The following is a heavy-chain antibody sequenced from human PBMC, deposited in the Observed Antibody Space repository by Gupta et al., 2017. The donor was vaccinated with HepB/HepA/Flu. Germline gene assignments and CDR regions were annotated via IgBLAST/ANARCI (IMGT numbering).Heavy chain of an antibody. D-gene: IGHD3-22*01. V-gene: IGHV3-23*01. CDR1: GFTFSSSA. J-gene: IGHJ6*02. CDR2: VSGSGVAS. Sequence: EVQLLESGGGLVQPGGSLRLSCVVSGFTFSSSAMSWVRQAPGKALEWHSTVSGSGVASYYTDSVKGRFTIFRDNSKNTLNLQLKSLGDEDTAVYYCVPKPRIAYYCDDWDVWGQGTTVTVS. CDR3: VPKPRIAYYCDDWDV.